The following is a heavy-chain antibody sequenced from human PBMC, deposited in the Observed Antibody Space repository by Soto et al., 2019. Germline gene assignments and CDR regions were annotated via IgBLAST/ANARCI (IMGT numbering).Heavy chain of an antibody. J-gene: IGHJ4*02. CDR3: AAKLGTTHYFDF. CDR1: GDPVSDGSYY. CDR2: IYHTGNT. D-gene: IGHD7-27*01. V-gene: IGHV4-31*03. Sequence: QVQLQESGPGLVQPSQTLSLTCSDSGDPVSDGSYYWTWVRQHPVKGLEWIGYIYHTGNTYYNPSLQSRLIMSIDTSKNQFSLHLYSLTAADTAVYFCAAKLGTTHYFDFWGQGSLVAVSS.